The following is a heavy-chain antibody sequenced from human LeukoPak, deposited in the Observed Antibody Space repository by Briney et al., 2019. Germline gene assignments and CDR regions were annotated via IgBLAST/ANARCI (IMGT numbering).Heavy chain of an antibody. CDR1: GFTFSSYG. CDR3: ARGDSSEAGDPDFDY. D-gene: IGHD3-22*01. V-gene: IGHV3-33*01. Sequence: GGSLRLSCAASGFTFSSYGMHWVRQAPGKGLEWVTVIWYDGSNKYYADSVKGRFTISRDNSKNTLYLQMNSLRAEDTAVYYCARGDSSEAGDPDFDYWGQGTLVTVSS. CDR2: IWYDGSNK. J-gene: IGHJ4*02.